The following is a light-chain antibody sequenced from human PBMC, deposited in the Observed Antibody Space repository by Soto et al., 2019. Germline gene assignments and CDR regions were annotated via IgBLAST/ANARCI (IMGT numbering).Light chain of an antibody. J-gene: IGKJ1*01. CDR2: GAC. CDR3: QQYKNWPSRT. CDR1: QSISAY. V-gene: IGKV3-15*01. Sequence: TQAPSSLSVSPAAGATLPCRASQSISAYLAWYQQKPGQAPGLLIYGACTRASGIPVRFRGSGSGTEFTLTISSLQSEDVAVYYCQQYKNWPSRTFGQGTMVDI.